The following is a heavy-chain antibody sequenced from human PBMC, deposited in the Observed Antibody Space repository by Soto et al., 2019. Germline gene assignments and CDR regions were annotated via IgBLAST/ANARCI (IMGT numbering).Heavy chain of an antibody. V-gene: IGHV1-69*01. CDR1: GGTFSSYA. CDR2: IIPIFGTA. J-gene: IGHJ1*01. D-gene: IGHD6-19*01. CDR3: ARDRAIIAVAGTEYFQH. Sequence: KVSCKASGGTFSSYAISWVRQAPGQGLEWMGGIIPIFGTANYAQKFQGRVTITADESTSTAYMELSSLRSDDTAVYYCARDRAIIAVAGTEYFQHWGQGTLVTVSS.